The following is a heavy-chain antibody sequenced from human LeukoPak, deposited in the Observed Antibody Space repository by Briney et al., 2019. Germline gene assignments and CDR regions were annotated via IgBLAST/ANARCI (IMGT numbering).Heavy chain of an antibody. J-gene: IGHJ5*02. CDR3: ARDNSVGDNAWWFDP. V-gene: IGHV1-46*01. CDR2: INPTGGST. Sequence: ASVKVSCKASGYTFTSYDMHWVRQAPGQGLERMGLINPTGGSTGYAQKFQGRVTMTRDMSTSTDCMELSSLRSEDTAIYYCARDNSVGDNAWWFDPWGQGTLVTVSS. D-gene: IGHD1-26*01. CDR1: GYTFTSYD.